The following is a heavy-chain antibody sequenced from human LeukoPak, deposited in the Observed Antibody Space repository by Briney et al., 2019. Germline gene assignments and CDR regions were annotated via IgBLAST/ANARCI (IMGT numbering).Heavy chain of an antibody. Sequence: GGSLRLSCAASGFTFNNAWMSWVRQAPGKGLEWVGRIKSKTDGGTTDYTAPVKGRFTISRDNAKDSLYLQMNSLRVEDTAVYYCAKVAKHYYGSETYYFFEHWGQGTPVTASS. CDR1: GFTFNNAW. CDR2: IKSKTDGGTT. D-gene: IGHD3-10*01. CDR3: AKVAKHYYGSETYYFFEH. V-gene: IGHV3-15*01. J-gene: IGHJ4*02.